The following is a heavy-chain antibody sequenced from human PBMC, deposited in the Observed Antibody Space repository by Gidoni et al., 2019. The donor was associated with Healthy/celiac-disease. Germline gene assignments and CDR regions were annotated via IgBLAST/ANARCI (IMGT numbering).Heavy chain of an antibody. CDR3: ARAEREIPNFDY. V-gene: IGHV4-31*02. J-gene: IGHJ4*02. Sequence: IGYIYYSGSTYYNPSLKSRVTISVDTSKNQFSLKLSSVTAADTAVYYCARAEREIPNFDYWGQGTLVTVSS. D-gene: IGHD1-26*01. CDR2: IYYSGST.